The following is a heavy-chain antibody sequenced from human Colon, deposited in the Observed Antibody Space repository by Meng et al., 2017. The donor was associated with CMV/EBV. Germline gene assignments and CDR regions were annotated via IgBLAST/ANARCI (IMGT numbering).Heavy chain of an antibody. CDR2: IIPIFGTA. D-gene: IGHD1-26*01. CDR1: GGTFSSYA. J-gene: IGHJ3*02. Sequence: SVKVSCKASGGTFSSYAISRVRQAPGQGLEWMGGIIPIFGTANYAQKFQGRVTITTDESTSTAYMELSSLRSEDTAVYYCARVGGIVGATNYAFDIWGQGTMVTVSS. V-gene: IGHV1-69*05. CDR3: ARVGGIVGATNYAFDI.